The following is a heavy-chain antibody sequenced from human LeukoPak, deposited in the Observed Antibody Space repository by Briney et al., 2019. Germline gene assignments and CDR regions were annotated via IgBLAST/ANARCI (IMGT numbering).Heavy chain of an antibody. CDR2: IYYSGST. D-gene: IGHD2-2*01. CDR3: ARPMPGLDAFDI. V-gene: IGHV4-39*01. CDR1: GGSISSSSYY. J-gene: IGHJ3*02. Sequence: SETLSLTCTVSGGSISSSSYYWGWIRQPPGKGLEWIGSIYYSGSTYYNPSLKSRVTISVDTSKNQFSLKLSSVTAADTAVYYCARPMPGLDAFDIWGQGTMVTVSS.